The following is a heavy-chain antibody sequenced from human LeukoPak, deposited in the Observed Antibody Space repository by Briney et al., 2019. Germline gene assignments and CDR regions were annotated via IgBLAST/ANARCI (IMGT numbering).Heavy chain of an antibody. Sequence: GGSLRLSCAASGFTFSSYDMHWVRQARGKGLEWVAVISYDGSNEYYADSVKGRFTISRDNSKNTLSLQMHSLRAEDTAVYYCAKSARFCTNDVCYTNYYYGMDVWGQGTTVTVSS. CDR1: GFTFSSYD. J-gene: IGHJ6*02. D-gene: IGHD2-8*01. CDR3: AKSARFCTNDVCYTNYYYGMDV. V-gene: IGHV3-30*18. CDR2: ISYDGSNE.